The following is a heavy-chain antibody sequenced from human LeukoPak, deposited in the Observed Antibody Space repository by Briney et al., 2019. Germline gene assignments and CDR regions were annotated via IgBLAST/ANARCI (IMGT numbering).Heavy chain of an antibody. V-gene: IGHV1-18*01. CDR1: GYTFATYG. Sequence: GASVKVSCKASGYTFATYGFCWARQAPGHGLEWMGWISANTGKTDYARKFQGRVTMTTDTSTSTAYMELRSLRPDDTAVYYCAKVAGDRMDYWGQGTLLTVSS. CDR3: AKVAGDRMDY. D-gene: IGHD6-13*01. CDR2: ISANTGKT. J-gene: IGHJ4*02.